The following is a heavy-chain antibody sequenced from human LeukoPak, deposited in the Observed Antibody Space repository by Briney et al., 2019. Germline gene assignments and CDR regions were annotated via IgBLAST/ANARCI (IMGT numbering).Heavy chain of an antibody. CDR3: VSFYETY. J-gene: IGHJ4*02. D-gene: IGHD2/OR15-2a*01. V-gene: IGHV3-74*01. Sequence: GGSLRLSCAASSNYWMHWVRQAPGKGLVWVSHIDSGGSWTSYADSVKGRFTISKDNAKNTVYLQMNNLRAEDTAVYYCVSFYETYWGRGTLVTVSS. CDR1: SNYW. CDR2: IDSGGSWT.